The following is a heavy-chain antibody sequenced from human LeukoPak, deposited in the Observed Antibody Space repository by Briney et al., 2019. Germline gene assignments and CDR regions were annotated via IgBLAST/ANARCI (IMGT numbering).Heavy chain of an antibody. D-gene: IGHD6-19*01. CDR3: ASVTGYSSGWYWGEYYYMDV. V-gene: IGHV1-18*01. J-gene: IGHJ6*03. Sequence: ASVKVSCKASGYTFTSYGISWVRQAPGQGLEWMGWISAYNGNTNYAQKLQGRVTMTTDTSTSTAYMELRSLRSDDTAVYYCASVTGYSSGWYWGEYYYMDVWGKGTTVTVSS. CDR2: ISAYNGNT. CDR1: GYTFTSYG.